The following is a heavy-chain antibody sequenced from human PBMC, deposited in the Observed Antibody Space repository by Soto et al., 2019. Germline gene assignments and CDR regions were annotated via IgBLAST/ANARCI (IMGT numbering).Heavy chain of an antibody. CDR1: GFTFSSHS. J-gene: IGHJ3*02. D-gene: IGHD3-3*01. CDR3: AREPSITIFVVATDAFDI. Sequence: PGGSLRLSCAASGFTFSSHSMNWVRQAPGKGLEWVSSISSSSSYIYYADSVKGRFTISRDNAKNSLYLQMNSLRAEDTAVYYCAREPSITIFVVATDAFDIWGQGTMVTVSS. CDR2: ISSSSSYI. V-gene: IGHV3-21*01.